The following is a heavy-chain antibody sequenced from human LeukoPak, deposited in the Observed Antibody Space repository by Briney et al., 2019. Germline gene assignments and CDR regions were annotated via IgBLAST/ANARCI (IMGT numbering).Heavy chain of an antibody. CDR1: GGTFSNYA. D-gene: IGHD4-11*01. CDR2: IIPILTVA. V-gene: IGHV1-69*04. Sequence: SVKVSCKASGGTFSNYAISWVRQAPGQGLEWMGRIIPILTVANYAQNFQGRVTITADKSTSTAYMELSSLRSEDTAVYYCATTVTPGHSDYWGQGTLVTVSS. J-gene: IGHJ4*02. CDR3: ATTVTPGHSDY.